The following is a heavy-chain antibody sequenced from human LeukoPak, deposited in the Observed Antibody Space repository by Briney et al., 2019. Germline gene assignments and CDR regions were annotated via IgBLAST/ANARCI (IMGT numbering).Heavy chain of an antibody. J-gene: IGHJ5*02. Sequence: PSETLSLTCAVYGGSFSGYYWSWIRQPPGKGLEWIGEINHSGSTNYNPSLKSRVTISVDTSKNQFSLKLSSVTAADTAVYYCARRNGSGSYYNWFDPWGQGTLVTVSS. CDR1: GGSFSGYY. CDR3: ARRNGSGSYYNWFDP. V-gene: IGHV4-34*01. D-gene: IGHD3-10*01. CDR2: INHSGST.